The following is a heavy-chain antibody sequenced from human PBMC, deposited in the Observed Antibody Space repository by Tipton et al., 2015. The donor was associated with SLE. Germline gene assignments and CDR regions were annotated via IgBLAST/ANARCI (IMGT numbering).Heavy chain of an antibody. CDR3: ARAHPDGGAFIPDC. CDR1: GYTFTNFG. V-gene: IGHV1-18*01. D-gene: IGHD2-15*01. CDR2: ISTQNGDT. J-gene: IGHJ4*02. Sequence: QLVQSGPEVRKPGASVKVSCKASGYTFTNFGISWVRQAPGQGLEWMGWISTQNGDTKYAQRFQGRVTMTTDTSTSTTYMALRSPRSDDTVIYYCARAHPDGGAFIPDCWGQGTLLTVSS.